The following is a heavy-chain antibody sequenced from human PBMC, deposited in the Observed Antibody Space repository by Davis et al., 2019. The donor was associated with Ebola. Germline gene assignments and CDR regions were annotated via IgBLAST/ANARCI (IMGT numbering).Heavy chain of an antibody. D-gene: IGHD6-13*01. CDR3: SRDLKQPPPSYYYGMDV. J-gene: IGHJ6*02. Sequence: GSLRLSCAASGSTFSSYSMNWVRQAPGKGLEWVGFIRSKAYGGTTGYAASVKDRFTISRDDSKSIAYLQMNSLKTEDTAVYYCSRDLKQPPPSYYYGMDVWGQGTTVTVSS. CDR1: GSTFSSYS. V-gene: IGHV3-49*04. CDR2: IRSKAYGGTT.